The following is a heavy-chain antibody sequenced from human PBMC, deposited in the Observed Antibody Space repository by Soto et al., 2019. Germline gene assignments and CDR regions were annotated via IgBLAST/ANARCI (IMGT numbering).Heavy chain of an antibody. J-gene: IGHJ6*02. Sequence: EVQLVESWGGLVKPGGSLRLSCAASVFTFSSYSMNWVRQAPGKGLEWVSSISSSSSYIYYADSVKGRFTISRDNAKNSLYLQMNSLRAEDTAVYYCARWGAAAGHGMDVWGQGTTVTVSS. CDR1: VFTFSSYS. CDR3: ARWGAAAGHGMDV. D-gene: IGHD6-13*01. V-gene: IGHV3-21*01. CDR2: ISSSSSYI.